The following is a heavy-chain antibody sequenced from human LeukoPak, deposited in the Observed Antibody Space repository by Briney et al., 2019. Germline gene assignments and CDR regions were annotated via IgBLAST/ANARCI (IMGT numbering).Heavy chain of an antibody. D-gene: IGHD6-13*01. CDR1: GGSISSSSYY. CDR3: ARTLAAAGTQTIDY. V-gene: IGHV4-61*05. J-gene: IGHJ4*02. CDR2: IYYSGST. Sequence: PSETLSLTCTVSGGSISSSSYYWGWIRQPPGKGLEWIGYIYYSGSTNYNPSLKSRVTISVDTSKNQFTLKLSSVTAADTAVYYCARTLAAAGTQTIDYWGQGTLVTVSS.